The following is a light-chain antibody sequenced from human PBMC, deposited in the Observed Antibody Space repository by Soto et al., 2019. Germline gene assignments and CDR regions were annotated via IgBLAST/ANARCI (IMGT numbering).Light chain of an antibody. CDR2: RAS. J-gene: IGKJ2*01. CDR1: QDITNY. Sequence: AIRMTQSPSSFSASTGDRVTITCRATQDITNYLAWYQQKPGKAPKLLIYRASVLESGVPSRFIGGGSGTNFSLIISYLQSEDFATYYCQQYNSFPQTFGQGTK. V-gene: IGKV1-8*01. CDR3: QQYNSFPQT.